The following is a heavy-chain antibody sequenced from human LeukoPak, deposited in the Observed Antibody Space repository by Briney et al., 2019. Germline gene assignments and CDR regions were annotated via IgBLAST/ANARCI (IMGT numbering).Heavy chain of an antibody. CDR3: VHRRYYYDSSGYYQDYYFDY. CDR2: IYWDDDK. V-gene: IGHV2-5*02. D-gene: IGHD3-22*01. J-gene: IGHJ4*02. CDR1: GFSLNTNGVG. Sequence: SGPTLVKPTQTLTLTCTFSGFSLNTNGVGVGWIRQPPGKALEWLVLIYWDDDKRYSPSLKSRLTINKDTSKNQVVLTMTNMDPVDTATYYCVHRRYYYDSSGYYQDYYFDYWGQGTLVTVSS.